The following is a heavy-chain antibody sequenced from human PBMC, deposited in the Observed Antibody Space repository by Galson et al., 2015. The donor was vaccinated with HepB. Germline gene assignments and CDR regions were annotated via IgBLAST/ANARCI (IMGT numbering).Heavy chain of an antibody. CDR3: AKVHKSGYKFYFDY. V-gene: IGHV3-23*01. J-gene: IGHJ4*02. D-gene: IGHD3-3*01. Sequence: SLRLSCAASGFTFTSYAMSWVRQAPGKGLEWVSVASGSGGTTYYADSVKGRFTISRDNSKNTLYLQMDSLRAEDTAVYYCAKVHKSGYKFYFDYWGQGTLVTVSS. CDR1: GFTFTSYA. CDR2: ASGSGGTT.